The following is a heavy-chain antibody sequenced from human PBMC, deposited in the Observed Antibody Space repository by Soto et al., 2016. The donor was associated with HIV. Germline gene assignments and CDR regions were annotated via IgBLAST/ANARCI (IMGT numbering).Heavy chain of an antibody. Sequence: EVQLVESGGGLVQPGGSLRLSCAASGFTFSLYSMNWVRQAPGKGLEWVSYISSSGSTISYADSVKGRFTISRDNAKNSLYLQMNSLRAEDTAVYYCARESTNYDYYFDYVGPGNPGHRLL. CDR3: ARESTNYDYYFDY. D-gene: IGHD5-12*01. CDR2: ISSSGSTI. V-gene: IGHV3-48*01. J-gene: IGHJ4*02. CDR1: GFTFSLYS.